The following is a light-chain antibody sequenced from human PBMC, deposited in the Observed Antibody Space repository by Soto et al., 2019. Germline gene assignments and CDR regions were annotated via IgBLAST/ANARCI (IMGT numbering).Light chain of an antibody. CDR1: SSNIGSNT. CDR2: SDN. Sequence: QSVLTQPPSASGTPGQRVTISCSGSSSNIGSNTVNWYQQLPGTAPKLLIYSDNQRPSGVPDRFSGSKSGTSVSLAISGLQSEDEADYYCAAWDDSLNGNVFGTGTMLTVL. V-gene: IGLV1-44*01. J-gene: IGLJ1*01. CDR3: AAWDDSLNGNV.